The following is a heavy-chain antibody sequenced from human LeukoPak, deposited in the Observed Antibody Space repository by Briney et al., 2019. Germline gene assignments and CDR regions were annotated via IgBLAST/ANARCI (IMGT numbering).Heavy chain of an antibody. CDR3: ARGGGHSYGQLVD. J-gene: IGHJ4*02. V-gene: IGHV4-31*03. D-gene: IGHD5-18*01. CDR2: IYYSGST. Sequence: SETLSLTCTVSGGSISSGGYNWSWIRQHPGKGLEWIGYIYYSGSTYYNPSLKSRVTISVDTSKNQFTLKLSSVTAADTAVYYCARGGGHSYGQLVDWGQGTLVIVSS. CDR1: GGSISSGGYN.